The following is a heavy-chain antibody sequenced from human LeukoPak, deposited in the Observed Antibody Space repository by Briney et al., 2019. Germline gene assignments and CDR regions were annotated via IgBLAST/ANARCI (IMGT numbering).Heavy chain of an antibody. V-gene: IGHV3-23*01. CDR2: ISGSGGST. D-gene: IGHD6-13*01. CDR3: AKDIAAAGTIVGAFDI. Sequence: GGSLRLSCAASGFTFSSYAMSWVRQAPGKGLEWVSAISGSGGSTYYADSVKGRFTISRDNSKNTLYLQMNSLRAEDTAVYYCAKDIAAAGTIVGAFDIWGQGTMVTVSS. CDR1: GFTFSSYA. J-gene: IGHJ3*02.